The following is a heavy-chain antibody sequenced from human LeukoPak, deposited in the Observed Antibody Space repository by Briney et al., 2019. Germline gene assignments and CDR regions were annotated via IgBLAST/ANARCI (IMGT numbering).Heavy chain of an antibody. J-gene: IGHJ4*02. CDR2: ISAYNGNT. Sequence: ASVKVSCKASGYTFTSYGISWVRQAPGQGLEWMGWISAYNGNTNYAQKLQGRVTMTTDTSTSTAYMELRSLRSDDTAVYYCAPFPDYYIGSGYYLGYWGKGTLVTVSS. CDR3: APFPDYYIGSGYYLGY. D-gene: IGHD3-22*01. CDR1: GYTFTSYG. V-gene: IGHV1-18*01.